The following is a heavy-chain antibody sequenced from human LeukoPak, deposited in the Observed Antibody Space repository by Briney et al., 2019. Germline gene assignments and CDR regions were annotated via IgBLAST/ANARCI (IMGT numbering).Heavy chain of an antibody. J-gene: IGHJ4*02. Sequence: SETLSLTCTVSGGSISRYYWSWIRQPPGKGLEWIGYIYYSGSTNYNPSLKSRVTISVDTSKNQFSLKLNSVTAADTAVYYCARSSDSSSWYYTFDYWGQGTLVTVSS. CDR1: GGSISRYY. D-gene: IGHD6-13*01. V-gene: IGHV4-59*08. CDR2: IYYSGST. CDR3: ARSSDSSSWYYTFDY.